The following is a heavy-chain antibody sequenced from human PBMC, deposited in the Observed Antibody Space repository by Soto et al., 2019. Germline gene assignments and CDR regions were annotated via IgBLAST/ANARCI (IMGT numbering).Heavy chain of an antibody. Sequence: ASVKVSCKASGYTFTGYYMHWVRQAPGQGLEWMGWINPNSGGTNYAQKFQGWVTMTRDTSISTAYMELSRLRSDDTAVYYCARSREYSSSSGVDFYYYYMDVWGKGTTVTVSS. J-gene: IGHJ6*03. CDR2: INPNSGGT. V-gene: IGHV1-2*04. D-gene: IGHD6-6*01. CDR3: ARSREYSSSSGVDFYYYYMDV. CDR1: GYTFTGYY.